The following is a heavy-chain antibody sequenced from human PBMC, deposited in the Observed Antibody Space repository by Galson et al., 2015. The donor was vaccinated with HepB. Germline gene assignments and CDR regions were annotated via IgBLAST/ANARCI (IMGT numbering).Heavy chain of an antibody. J-gene: IGHJ2*01. V-gene: IGHV3-66*01. CDR1: GFTVSSNY. Sequence: SLRLSCAASGFTVSSNYMSWVRQAPGKGLEWVSGIYSGGSTYYADSVKGRFSVSRDNSKNTLYLQMNSLRAEDTAVYYCARDLTGYSSTWRRYWFFDPWGRGTLVTVSS. CDR3: ARDLTGYSSTWRRYWFFDP. CDR2: IYSGGST. D-gene: IGHD6-13*01.